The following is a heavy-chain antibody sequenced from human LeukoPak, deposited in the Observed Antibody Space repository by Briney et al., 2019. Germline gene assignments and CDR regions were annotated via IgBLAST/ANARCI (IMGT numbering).Heavy chain of an antibody. CDR2: IYHSGST. CDR1: GGSISSSNW. V-gene: IGHV4-4*02. CDR3: ASEGYYDSSGYYSVSY. D-gene: IGHD3-22*01. Sequence: ASETLSLTCAVSGGSISSSNWWSWVRQPPGKGLEWIGEIYHSGSTNYNPPLKSRVTISVDKSKNQFSLKLSSVTAADTAVYYCASEGYYDSSGYYSVSYWGQGTLVTVSS. J-gene: IGHJ4*02.